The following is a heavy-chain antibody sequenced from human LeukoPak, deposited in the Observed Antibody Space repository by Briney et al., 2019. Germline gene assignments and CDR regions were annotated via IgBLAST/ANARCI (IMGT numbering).Heavy chain of an antibody. D-gene: IGHD2-21*01. CDR1: GGSVHSGSTA. J-gene: IGHJ3*02. V-gene: IGHV4-61*09. CDR3: ATETALFVVAHDAFDT. CDR2: IHGSGST. Sequence: SQTLPLTCTVSGGSVHSGSTAWSWIRQPAGKGLEWIGHIHGSGSTNYNPSVKSRVSISLDTSKNQVSLKLTSVTAADTAVYYCATETALFVVAHDAFDTWGQGTLVTVSS.